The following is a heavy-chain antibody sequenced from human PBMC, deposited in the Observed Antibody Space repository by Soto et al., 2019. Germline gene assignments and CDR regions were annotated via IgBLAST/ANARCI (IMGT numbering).Heavy chain of an antibody. CDR3: AKEALVNYHYFDY. Sequence: TGRSLRLSCAASGFTFSSYGMHRVRQAPGKGLEWVAVISYDGSNKYYADSVKGRFTISRDNSKNTLYLQMNSLRAEDTAVYYCAKEALVNYHYFDYWGQGTLVTVSS. CDR2: ISYDGSNK. D-gene: IGHD5-18*01. CDR1: GFTFSSYG. V-gene: IGHV3-30*18. J-gene: IGHJ4*02.